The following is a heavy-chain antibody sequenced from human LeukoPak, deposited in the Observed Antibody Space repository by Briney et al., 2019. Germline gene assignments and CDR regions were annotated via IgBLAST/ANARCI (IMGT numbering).Heavy chain of an antibody. Sequence: PGGSLRLSCAASGLTVSSTYMSWVRQTPGKGLEWVSGINWNGGSTGYADSVKGRFTISRDNAKNSLYLQMNSLRAEDTALYYCARDPPQIEYWGQGTLVTVSS. CDR1: GLTVSSTY. J-gene: IGHJ4*02. D-gene: IGHD3-22*01. V-gene: IGHV3-20*04. CDR3: ARDPPQIEY. CDR2: INWNGGST.